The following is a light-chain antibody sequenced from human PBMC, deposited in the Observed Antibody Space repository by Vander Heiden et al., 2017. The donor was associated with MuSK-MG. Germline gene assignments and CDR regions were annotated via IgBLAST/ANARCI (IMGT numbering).Light chain of an antibody. J-gene: IGLJ3*02. CDR1: KLGNKY. Sequence: SYELIQPPPVSLSPGQTASITCTGDKLGNKYVSWYQQKPGQSPVLVIYQDTKRPSGIPERFSGSNSGNTATLTISGTQAMDEDDYYCQAWDSNTGVFGGGTRLTVL. CDR3: QAWDSNTGV. V-gene: IGLV3-1*01. CDR2: QDT.